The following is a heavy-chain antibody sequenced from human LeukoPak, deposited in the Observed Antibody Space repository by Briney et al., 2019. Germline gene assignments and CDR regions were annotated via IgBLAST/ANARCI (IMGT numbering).Heavy chain of an antibody. CDR1: GGSFSGYY. CDR3: AKLDIVVVPAASIYYFYMDV. J-gene: IGHJ6*03. D-gene: IGHD2-2*01. CDR2: INHSGST. V-gene: IGHV4-34*01. Sequence: SETLSLTCAVYGGSFSGYYWSWIRQPPGKGLEWIGEINHSGSTNYNPSLKSRVTISVDTSKNQFSLKLSSVTAADTAVYYCAKLDIVVVPAASIYYFYMDVWGKGITVTVSS.